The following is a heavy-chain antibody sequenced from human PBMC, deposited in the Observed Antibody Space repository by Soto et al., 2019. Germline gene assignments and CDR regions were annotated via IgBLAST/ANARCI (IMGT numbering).Heavy chain of an antibody. Sequence: GASVKVSCKASGYTFTSYDINWVRQATGQGLEWMGWMNPNSGNTGYAQKFQGRVTMTRNTSISTAYMELSSLRSEDTAVYYCARLYSNYYVYYYYYMDVWGKGTTVTVSS. CDR2: MNPNSGNT. J-gene: IGHJ6*03. V-gene: IGHV1-8*01. CDR1: GYTFTSYD. CDR3: ARLYSNYYVYYYYYMDV. D-gene: IGHD4-4*01.